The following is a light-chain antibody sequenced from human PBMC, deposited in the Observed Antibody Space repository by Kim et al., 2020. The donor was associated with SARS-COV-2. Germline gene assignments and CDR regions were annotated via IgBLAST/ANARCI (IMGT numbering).Light chain of an antibody. J-gene: IGKJ2*01. CDR1: QSVSSN. CDR2: GAS. Sequence: EIVMTQSPATLSVSPGERATLSCRASQSVSSNLAWYQQKAGQAPRLLIYGASIRATGIPASFSGSGSGTEFTLTISILQSEDFAVYYCQQYNNWPGTFGQGTKLEI. CDR3: QQYNNWPGT. V-gene: IGKV3D-15*03.